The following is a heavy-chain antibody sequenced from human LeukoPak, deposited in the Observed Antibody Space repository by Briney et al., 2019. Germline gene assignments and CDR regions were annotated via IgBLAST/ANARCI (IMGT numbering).Heavy chain of an antibody. CDR1: GYSISSGYY. V-gene: IGHV4-38-2*02. CDR3: ARRVYYYYGMDV. Sequence: SETLSLTCTVSGYSISSGYYWGWIRQPPGKGLEWIGSIYHSGCTYYNPSLKSRVTISVDTSKNQFSLKLSSVTAADTAVYYCARRVYYYYGMDVWGQGTTVTVSS. CDR2: IYHSGCT. J-gene: IGHJ6*02.